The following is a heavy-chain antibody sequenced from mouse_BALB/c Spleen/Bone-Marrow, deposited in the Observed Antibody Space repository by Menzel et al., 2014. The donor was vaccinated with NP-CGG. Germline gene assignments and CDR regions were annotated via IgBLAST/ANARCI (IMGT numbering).Heavy chain of an antibody. J-gene: IGHJ4*01. CDR2: IWAGGIT. D-gene: IGHD2-14*01. Sequence: VMLVESGPGLVAPSQSLSIPCTVSGFSLTSYGVHWVRQPPGKGLEWLGVIWAGGITNYNSTLMSRLSINKDDSKSKVFLKMNSLQTDDTAMYYCARGGYYKYDEDAMDYWGQGTSVTVSS. V-gene: IGHV2-9*02. CDR1: GFSLTSYG. CDR3: ARGGYYKYDEDAMDY.